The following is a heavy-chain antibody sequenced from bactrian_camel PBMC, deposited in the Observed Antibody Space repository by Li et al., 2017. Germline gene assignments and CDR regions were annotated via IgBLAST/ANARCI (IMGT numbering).Heavy chain of an antibody. CDR1: VRFAC. V-gene: IGHV3S53*01. CDR3: AADRRVFQPLRSQQYTY. CDR2: IDGDETP. Sequence: VQLVESGGGSVQAGGSLGLSCRFSVRFACMAWFRQAPGMEEEGVAAIDGDETPTYADSVKGRFTISRDNAKATLYLEMNNLKPEDSGIYYCAADRRVFQPLRSQQYTYWAQGTQVTVS. D-gene: IGHD3*01. J-gene: IGHJ4*01.